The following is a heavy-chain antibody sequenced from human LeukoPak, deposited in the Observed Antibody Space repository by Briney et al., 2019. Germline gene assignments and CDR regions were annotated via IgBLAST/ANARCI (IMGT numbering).Heavy chain of an antibody. CDR3: AKLVYCGGDCLYEGFDY. J-gene: IGHJ4*02. CDR2: ISYDGSNK. Sequence: PGGSLRLSCAACGFIFSSYGMHWVRQAPGKGLEWVAVISYDGSNKYYADSVKGRFTISRDNSKNTLYLQMNSLRAEDTAVYYCAKLVYCGGDCLYEGFDYWGQGTLVTVSS. CDR1: GFIFSSYG. V-gene: IGHV3-30*18. D-gene: IGHD2-21*02.